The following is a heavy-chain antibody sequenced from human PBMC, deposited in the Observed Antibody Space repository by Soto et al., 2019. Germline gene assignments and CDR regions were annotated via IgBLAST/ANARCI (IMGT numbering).Heavy chain of an antibody. CDR1: GFTFSSCS. V-gene: IGHV3-48*02. D-gene: IGHD6-25*01. CDR2: ISSTSSTI. J-gene: IGHJ4*02. CDR3: ASWPDAADY. Sequence: LRLSCAASGFTFSSCSMNWVRQAPGKGLEWLSYISSTSSTIYYADSVKGRFTISRDNAKNSLYLQMNSPRDEDTAVYYCASWPDAADYWGQGTLVTVSS.